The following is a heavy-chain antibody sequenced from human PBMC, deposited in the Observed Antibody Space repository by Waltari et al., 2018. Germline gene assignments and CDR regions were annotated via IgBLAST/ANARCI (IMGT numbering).Heavy chain of an antibody. D-gene: IGHD3-16*01. V-gene: IGHV3-30-3*01. CDR3: ARGLVAMITFGGVLDAFDI. J-gene: IGHJ3*02. CDR1: GFTFSSYA. Sequence: QVQLVESGGGVVQPGRSLRLSCAASGFTFSSYAMHWVRQAPGKGLEWVAVISYDGSNKYYADSVKGRFTISRDNSKNTLYLQMNSLRAEDTAVYYCARGLVAMITFGGVLDAFDIWGQGTMVTVSS. CDR2: ISYDGSNK.